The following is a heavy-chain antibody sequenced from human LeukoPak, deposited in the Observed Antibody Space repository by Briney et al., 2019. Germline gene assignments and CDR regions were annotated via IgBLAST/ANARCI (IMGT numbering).Heavy chain of an antibody. D-gene: IGHD2-21*02. CDR1: GLTLSIYG. Sequence: QPGGSLRLSCAACGLTLSIYGMHWVRQAPGKAVVWVAVISSDGSNKFYADSVKGRFTISRDGSKNTLYLQMNSLRPDDTAVYFCAKPQVTANWYYFHYWGQGTLVTVSS. J-gene: IGHJ4*02. CDR3: AKPQVTANWYYFHY. CDR2: ISSDGSNK. V-gene: IGHV3-30*18.